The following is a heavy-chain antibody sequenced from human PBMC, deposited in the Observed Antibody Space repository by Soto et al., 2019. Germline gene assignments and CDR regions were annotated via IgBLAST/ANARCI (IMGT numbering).Heavy chain of an antibody. CDR3: ARLQYTVVTALDV. V-gene: IGHV4-59*03. J-gene: IGHJ3*01. Sequence: SETLSLTCTVPGVSINNYYWNWIRQPPGKGLEWIGYVSYTGRTNYNPSLKSRVNMLVDKSKNQFSLNLTSGTAADTAVYYCARLQYTVVTALDVWGQGTMATVPS. CDR1: GVSINNYY. D-gene: IGHD4-17*01. CDR2: VSYTGRT.